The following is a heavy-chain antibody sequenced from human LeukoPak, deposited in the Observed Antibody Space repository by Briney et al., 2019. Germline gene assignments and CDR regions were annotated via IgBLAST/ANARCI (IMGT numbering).Heavy chain of an antibody. J-gene: IGHJ6*02. V-gene: IGHV4-39*07. Sequence: PSETLPLTCSVSGASVSSANYYWDWIRQPPGKGLEWIGEINHSGSTNYNPSLKSRVTISVDTPKNQFSLKLSSVTAADTAVYYCASNYDSSGPPGPTTGYGMDVWGQGTTVTVSS. CDR1: GASVSSANYY. CDR2: INHSGST. CDR3: ASNYDSSGPPGPTTGYGMDV. D-gene: IGHD3-22*01.